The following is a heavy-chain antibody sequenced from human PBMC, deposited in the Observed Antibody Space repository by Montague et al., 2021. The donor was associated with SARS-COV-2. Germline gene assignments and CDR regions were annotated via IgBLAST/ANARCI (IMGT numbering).Heavy chain of an antibody. J-gene: IGHJ4*02. CDR1: GGSFSGYY. D-gene: IGHD1-20*01. Sequence: SETLSLTCAVYGGSFSGYYWSWIRQPPGKGLEWIGEINHSGSTNYNPSLKSRVTISVDTSKNQFSLKLSSVTAADTAVYYCARKTRGWFSRPPYNYYLDDWGQGTLVTVSS. CDR3: ARKTRGWFSRPPYNYYLDD. V-gene: IGHV4-34*01. CDR2: INHSGST.